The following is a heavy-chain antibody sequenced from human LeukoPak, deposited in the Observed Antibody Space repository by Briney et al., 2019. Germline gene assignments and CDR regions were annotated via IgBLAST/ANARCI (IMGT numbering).Heavy chain of an antibody. CDR1: GFTFGDYA. V-gene: IGHV3-49*04. J-gene: IGHJ4*02. CDR2: IRSKAYGGTT. Sequence: GRSLRLSCTASGFTFGDYAMNWVRQARGKGLEWVAFIRSKAYGGTTEYAASVKGRFTISRDDSKSIAYLQVSSLKTEDTAVYYCTRDHYGEYGFDYWGRGTLVTVSS. CDR3: TRDHYGEYGFDY. D-gene: IGHD4-17*01.